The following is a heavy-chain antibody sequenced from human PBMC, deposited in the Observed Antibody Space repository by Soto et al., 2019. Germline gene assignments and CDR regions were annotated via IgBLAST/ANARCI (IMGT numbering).Heavy chain of an antibody. CDR3: AKDLYYDIGWFDP. CDR1: GFTFSSYG. V-gene: IGHV3-30*18. J-gene: IGHJ5*02. Sequence: PGGSLRLSCAASGFTFSSYGMHWVRQAPGKGLEWVAVISYDGSNKYYADSVKGRFTISRDNSKNTLYLQMNSLRAEDTAVYYCAKDLYYDIGWFDPWGQGTLVTVSS. D-gene: IGHD3-22*01. CDR2: ISYDGSNK.